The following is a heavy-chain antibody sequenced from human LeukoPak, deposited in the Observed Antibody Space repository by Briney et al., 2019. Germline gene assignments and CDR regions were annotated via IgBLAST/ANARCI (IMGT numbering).Heavy chain of an antibody. D-gene: IGHD7-27*01. CDR1: GFAFSTYG. CDR2: ISGSGAGT. CDR3: AKDLSWGLDY. V-gene: IGHV3-23*01. Sequence: GGSLRLSCAASGFAFSTYGMSWVRQAPGKGPEWVSAISGSGAGTYYADSMKGRFTISRDNPKNTLYLQINSLRAEDTALYYCAKDLSWGLDYWGLGTLVTVSS. J-gene: IGHJ4*02.